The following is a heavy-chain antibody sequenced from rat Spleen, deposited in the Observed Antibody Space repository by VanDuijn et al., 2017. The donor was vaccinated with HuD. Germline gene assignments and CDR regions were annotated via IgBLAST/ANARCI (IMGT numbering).Heavy chain of an antibody. V-gene: IGHV5-46*01. D-gene: IGHD2-1*01. CDR1: GFTFSSFP. CDR2: IGSSGGST. CDR3: TRDSDIPTYYFDY. J-gene: IGHJ2*01. Sequence: EVQLVESGGGLVQPGRSMKLSCAASGFTFSSFPMAWVRQAPTKGLEWVATIGSSGGSTFYRDSVKGRFTISRDNAKNTIYLQMNSLRSEDTATYYCTRDSDIPTYYFDYWGQGVMVTVSS.